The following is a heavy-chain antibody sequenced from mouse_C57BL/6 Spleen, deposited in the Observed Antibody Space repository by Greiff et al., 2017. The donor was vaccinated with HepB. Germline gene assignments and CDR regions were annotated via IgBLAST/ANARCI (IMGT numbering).Heavy chain of an antibody. CDR1: GYAFSSYW. CDR3: AGYGNYPAWFAY. CDR2: IYPGDGDT. D-gene: IGHD2-1*01. Sequence: VQLKESGAELVKPGASVKISCKASGYAFSSYWMNWVKQRPGKGLEWIGQIYPGDGDTNYNGKFKGKATLTADKSSSTAYMQLSSLTSEDSAVYFCAGYGNYPAWFAYWGQGTLVTVSA. J-gene: IGHJ3*01. V-gene: IGHV1-80*01.